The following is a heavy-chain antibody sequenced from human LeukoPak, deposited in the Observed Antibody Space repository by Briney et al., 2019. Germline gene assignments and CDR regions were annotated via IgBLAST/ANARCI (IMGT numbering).Heavy chain of an antibody. D-gene: IGHD3-9*01. CDR3: PARGYDILTGYYNPDY. V-gene: IGHV3-48*01. CDR2: ISSSSSTI. J-gene: IGHJ4*02. Sequence: GGSLRLSXAASGFTFSSYSMNWVRQAPGKGLEWLSYISSSSSTIYYADSVKGRFTISRDNAKNSLYLQMNSLRAEDTAVYYCPARGYDILTGYYNPDYWGQGTLVTVSS. CDR1: GFTFSSYS.